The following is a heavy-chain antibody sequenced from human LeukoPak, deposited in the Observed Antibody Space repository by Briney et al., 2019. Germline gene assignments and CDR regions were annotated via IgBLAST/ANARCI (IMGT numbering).Heavy chain of an antibody. CDR2: IWYDGSNK. V-gene: IGHV3-33*06. Sequence: PGGSLRLSCAASGLTFSSYGMHWVRQAPGKGLEWVAVIWYDGSNKYYADSVKGRFTISRDNSKNTLYLQMNSLRAEDTAVYYCANEGSPGHLDYWGQGTLVTVSS. CDR3: ANEGSPGHLDY. CDR1: GLTFSSYG. J-gene: IGHJ4*02.